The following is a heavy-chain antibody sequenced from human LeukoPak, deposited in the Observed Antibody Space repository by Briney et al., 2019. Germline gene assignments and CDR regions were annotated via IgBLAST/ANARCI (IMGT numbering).Heavy chain of an antibody. CDR2: INHSGST. D-gene: IGHD4-17*01. CDR1: GGSFSGYY. V-gene: IGHV4-34*01. J-gene: IGHJ5*02. CDR3: ARGETDYGDYVGFDP. Sequence: SETLSLTCVVYGGSFSGYYWSWIRQPPGKGLEWIGEINHSGSTNYNPSLKSRVTISVDTSKNQFSLKLSSVTAADTAVYYCARGETDYGDYVGFDPWGQGTLVTVSS.